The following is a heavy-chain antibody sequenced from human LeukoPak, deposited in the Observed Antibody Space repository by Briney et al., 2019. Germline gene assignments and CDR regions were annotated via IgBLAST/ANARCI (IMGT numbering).Heavy chain of an antibody. CDR3: ARLRVTMARGVIIPASNWFDP. D-gene: IGHD3-10*01. CDR1: GYSFTSYW. J-gene: IGHJ5*02. V-gene: IGHV5-51*01. CDR2: IYPGDSDT. Sequence: GESLKISCKGSGYSFTSYWIGWVRQMPGKGLEWMGIIYPGDSDTRYSPSFQGQVTISADKSISTAYLQWSSLKASDTAMYYCARLRVTMARGVIIPASNWFDPWGQGTLVTVSS.